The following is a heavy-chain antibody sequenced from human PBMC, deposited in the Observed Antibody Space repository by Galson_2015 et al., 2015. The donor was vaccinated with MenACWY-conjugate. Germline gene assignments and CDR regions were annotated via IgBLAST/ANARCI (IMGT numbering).Heavy chain of an antibody. CDR3: ARLGGNYRTTSHFDY. Sequence: YADSVQGRFTISRDDAKNTLYLQMNSLRAEDTAVYYCARLGGNYRTTSHFDYWGQGTLVTVSS. J-gene: IGHJ4*02. V-gene: IGHV3-74*01. D-gene: IGHD1-26*01.